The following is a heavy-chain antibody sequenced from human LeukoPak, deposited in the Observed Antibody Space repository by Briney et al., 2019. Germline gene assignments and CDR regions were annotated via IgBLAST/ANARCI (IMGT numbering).Heavy chain of an antibody. CDR2: ISSSSSYI. D-gene: IGHD3-10*01. Sequence: GGSLRLSCAASGSTFSSYSMNWVRQAPGKGLEWVSSISSSSSYIYYADSVKGRFTISRDNAKNSLYLQMNSLRAEDTAVYYCAREKAGGGFDPWGQGTLVTVSS. CDR1: GSTFSSYS. J-gene: IGHJ5*02. V-gene: IGHV3-21*01. CDR3: AREKAGGGFDP.